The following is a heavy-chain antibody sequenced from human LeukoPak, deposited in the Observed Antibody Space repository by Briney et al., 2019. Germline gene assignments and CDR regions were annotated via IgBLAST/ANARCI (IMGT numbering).Heavy chain of an antibody. CDR2: TYYRSKWHN. V-gene: IGHV6-1*01. J-gene: IGHJ4*02. Sequence: SQTLSLTCAISGDSVSSNSAAWNWIRQSPSRGLEWLGRTYYRSKWHNHYAVSVKSRITINPDTPKNQFSLQLNSVTPEDTAVYYCARLAVAGTDFDYWGQGNLVTVSS. CDR1: GDSVSSNSAA. CDR3: ARLAVAGTDFDY. D-gene: IGHD6-19*01.